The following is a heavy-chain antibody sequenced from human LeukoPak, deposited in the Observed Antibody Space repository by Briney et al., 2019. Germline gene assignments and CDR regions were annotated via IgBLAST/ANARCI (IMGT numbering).Heavy chain of an antibody. CDR1: GFTFSSYA. CDR2: ISGSGGST. D-gene: IGHD1-26*01. CDR3: AKNRESGSYYNYYYGMDV. Sequence: PGGSLRLSCAASGFTFSSYAMSWVRQAPGKELEWVSAISGSGGSTYYADSVKGRFTISRDNSKNTLYLQMNSLRAEDTAVYYCAKNRESGSYYNYYYGMDVWGQGTTVTVSS. V-gene: IGHV3-23*01. J-gene: IGHJ6*02.